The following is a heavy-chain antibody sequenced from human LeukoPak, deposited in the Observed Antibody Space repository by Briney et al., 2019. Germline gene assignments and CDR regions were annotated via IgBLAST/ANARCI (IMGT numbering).Heavy chain of an antibody. D-gene: IGHD6-13*01. V-gene: IGHV1-69*04. Sequence: SVKVSCKASGGTFSSYAISWVRQAPGQGLEWMGRIIPILGIANYAQKFQGRVTITADKSTSTAYMELSSLRSENTAVYYCARVRQQLGYWFDPWGQGTLVTVSS. J-gene: IGHJ5*02. CDR1: GGTFSSYA. CDR3: ARVRQQLGYWFDP. CDR2: IIPILGIA.